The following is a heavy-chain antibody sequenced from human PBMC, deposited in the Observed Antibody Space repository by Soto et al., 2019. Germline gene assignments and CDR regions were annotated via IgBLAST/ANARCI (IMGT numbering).Heavy chain of an antibody. V-gene: IGHV3-23*01. CDR3: AKNRWTTMVTEVLLYFDY. D-gene: IGHD5-18*01. CDR2: ISGSGSGT. Sequence: GGSLRLSCAASGFTFSSYAMVWVRQAPGKGLEWVSTISGSGSGTNYADSVKGRFTISRDNSKSTLFLQMNSLRAEDTAVYYCAKNRWTTMVTEVLLYFDYWGPGTLVPVSS. J-gene: IGHJ4*02. CDR1: GFTFSSYA.